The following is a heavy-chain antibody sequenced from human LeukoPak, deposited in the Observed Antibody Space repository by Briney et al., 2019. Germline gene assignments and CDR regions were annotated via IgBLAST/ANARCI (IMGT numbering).Heavy chain of an antibody. J-gene: IGHJ4*02. CDR3: ARGSSGWLFDY. V-gene: IGHV1-46*01. CDR2: IDPSGGST. D-gene: IGHD6-19*01. CDR1: GYTFTSYY. Sequence: ASVKVSCKASGYTFTSYYMHWVRQAPGQGLEWMAIIDPSGGSTSYARKFQGRVTMTRDTSTSTVYMELSSLRSEDTAVYYCARGSSGWLFDYWGQGTLVTVSS.